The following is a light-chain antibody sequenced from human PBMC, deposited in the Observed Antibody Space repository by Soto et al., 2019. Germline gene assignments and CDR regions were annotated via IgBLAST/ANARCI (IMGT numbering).Light chain of an antibody. CDR1: SSDVGNYNY. V-gene: IGLV2-8*01. CDR3: TSYAAGKNVV. Sequence: QSALTQPPSASGSPGQSVTISCTGTSSDVGNYNYVSWYQQYPGKAPKLMIYEVNKRPSGVPDRFSGSKSGNTASLTVSGLQAEDEAHYYCTSYAAGKNVVFGGGTQLTVL. J-gene: IGLJ2*01. CDR2: EVN.